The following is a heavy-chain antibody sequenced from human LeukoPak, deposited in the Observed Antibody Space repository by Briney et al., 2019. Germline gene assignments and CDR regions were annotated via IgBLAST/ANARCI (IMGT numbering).Heavy chain of an antibody. V-gene: IGHV3-30*03. J-gene: IGHJ4*02. CDR3: ARDSSGYFDY. D-gene: IGHD6-19*01. CDR1: GFSFRSYG. CDR2: ISSDEINE. Sequence: GGSLRLSCAASGFSFRSYGMHWVRQAPGKGLEWVAVISSDEINEYYADSVKGRFTISRDNSKNTLYLQMNSLRAEDTAVYYCARDSSGYFDYWGQGTLVTVSS.